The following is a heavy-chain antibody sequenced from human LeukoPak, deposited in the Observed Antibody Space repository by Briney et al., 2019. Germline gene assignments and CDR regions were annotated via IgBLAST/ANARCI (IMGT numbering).Heavy chain of an antibody. CDR3: ANWGAGTKGLY. CDR1: GLTFSDHA. CDR2: ISGSSGNT. Sequence: GGSLRLSCAASGLTFSDHAMGWVRQAPGKGLEWVSSISGSSGNTYYADSVKGRYSISRDNSKNTLFLQTNRLRAEDTAIYYCANWGAGTKGLYWGQGTLVTVSS. D-gene: IGHD1-1*01. V-gene: IGHV3-23*01. J-gene: IGHJ4*02.